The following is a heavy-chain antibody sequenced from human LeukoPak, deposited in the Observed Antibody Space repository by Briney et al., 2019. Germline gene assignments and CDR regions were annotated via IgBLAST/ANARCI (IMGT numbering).Heavy chain of an antibody. CDR1: VGSISSSSYY. CDR3: ARDYGGNSVIDY. CDR2: IYYSGST. J-gene: IGHJ4*02. D-gene: IGHD4-23*01. V-gene: IGHV4-39*01. Sequence: SETLSLTCTVSVGSISSSSYYWGWVRQPPGKGLEWIGSIYYSGSTYYNPSLKSRVTISVDTSKNQFSLKLSSVTAADTAVYYCARDYGGNSVIDYWGQGTLVTVSS.